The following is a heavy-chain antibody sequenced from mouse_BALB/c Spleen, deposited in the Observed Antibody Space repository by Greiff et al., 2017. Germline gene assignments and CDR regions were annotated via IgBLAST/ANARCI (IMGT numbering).Heavy chain of an antibody. D-gene: IGHD2-3*01. CDR1: GFTFSSYG. CDR2: ISSGGSYT. CDR3: ARDGYYGGYYAMDY. V-gene: IGHV5-6*01. Sequence: EVQRVESGGDLVKPGGSLKLSCAASGFTFSSYGMSWVRQTPDKRLEWVATISSGGSYTYYPDSVKGRFTISRDNAKNTLYLQMSSLKSEDTAMYYCARDGYYGGYYAMDYWGQGTSVTVSS. J-gene: IGHJ4*01.